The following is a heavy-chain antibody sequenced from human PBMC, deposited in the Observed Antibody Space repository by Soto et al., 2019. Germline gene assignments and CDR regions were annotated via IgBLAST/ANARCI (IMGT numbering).Heavy chain of an antibody. CDR2: ITSSSGHI. CDR1: GFTLSTYT. CDR3: VSERRLSSFYGMDV. V-gene: IGHV3-21*04. Sequence: GGSLTLSCEASGFTLSTYTMNWVRQASGKGLEWVSSITSSSGHIYYADAVRGRFTISRDNARNSLYLQRNSLTAEDTALYYCVSERRLSSFYGMDVWGQGTTVTVSS. D-gene: IGHD3-10*01. J-gene: IGHJ6*02.